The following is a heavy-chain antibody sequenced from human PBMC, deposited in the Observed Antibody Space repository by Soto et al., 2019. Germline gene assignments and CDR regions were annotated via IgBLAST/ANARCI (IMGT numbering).Heavy chain of an antibody. J-gene: IGHJ4*02. D-gene: IGHD1-1*01. CDR1: GGSFSGYY. Sequence: SSETLSLTCAVYGGSFSGYYWSWIRQPPGKGLEWIGEINHSGSTNYNPSLKSRVTISVDTSKNQFSLKLSSVTAADTAVYYCARGPKTGMSYIFDYWGQGTLVTVSS. CDR2: INHSGST. V-gene: IGHV4-34*01. CDR3: ARGPKTGMSYIFDY.